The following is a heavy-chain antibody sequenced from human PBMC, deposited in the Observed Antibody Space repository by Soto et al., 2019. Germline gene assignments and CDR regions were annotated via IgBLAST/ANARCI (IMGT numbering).Heavy chain of an antibody. Sequence: PGGSLRFSCAASGFSFTTYVMHWVRQAPGKGLEWVAVISHDGSYKYYGDAVKGRFTISRDTSKNAVYLEMNSPRPEDTAVYYCAKGLLAIVGTTLPRDAFNIWGQGTMVTVSS. CDR2: ISHDGSYK. D-gene: IGHD1-26*01. CDR3: AKGLLAIVGTTLPRDAFNI. V-gene: IGHV3-30*18. CDR1: GFSFTTYV. J-gene: IGHJ3*02.